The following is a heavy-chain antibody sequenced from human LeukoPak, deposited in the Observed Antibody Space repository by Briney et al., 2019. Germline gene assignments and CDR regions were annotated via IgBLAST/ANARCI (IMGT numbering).Heavy chain of an antibody. V-gene: IGHV1-18*01. CDR3: ARDPPNARDFDWLFPDYYYYYGMDV. CDR2: ISAYNGNT. J-gene: IGHJ6*02. Sequence: GASVKVSCKASGYTFTSYGISWVRQAPGQGLEWMGWISAYNGNTNYAQKLQGRVTMTTDTSTSTAYMELRSLRSDDTAVYYCARDPPNARDFDWLFPDYYYYYGMDVWGQGTTVTVSS. D-gene: IGHD3-9*01. CDR1: GYTFTSYG.